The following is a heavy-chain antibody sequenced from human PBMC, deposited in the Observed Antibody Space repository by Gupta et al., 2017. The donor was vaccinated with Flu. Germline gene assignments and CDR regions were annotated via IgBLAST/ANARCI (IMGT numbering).Heavy chain of an antibody. CDR2: ISSRRRDR. CDR3: ARGPGMDV. V-gene: IGHV3-21*01. CDR1: GFTFSSYS. J-gene: IGHJ6*02. Sequence: EVQLVESGGGLVKPGGSLRLSCAASGFTFSSYSMNWVRQAPGKGMEWVSSISSRRRDRDYADSVKGRVTISRENAKNSLYLTKKSLRAEDRAVDYGARGPGMDVGGHVTTVTVYS.